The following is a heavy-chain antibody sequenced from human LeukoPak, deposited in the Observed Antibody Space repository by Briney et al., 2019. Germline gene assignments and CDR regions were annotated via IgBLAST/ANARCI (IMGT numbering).Heavy chain of an antibody. CDR2: IRYEGSNK. CDR1: GFTFSSYG. J-gene: IGHJ4*02. V-gene: IGHV3-30*02. D-gene: IGHD2-2*01. Sequence: GGALRLSCGAAGFTFSSYGMHWVRQAPGKGLEWVGFIRYEGSNKYCADSVKGRFTISRDNSKNTLYLQMNSLRAEDTAVYYCAKEGRRYCSSTSCRYFDYWGQGTLVTVSS. CDR3: AKEGRRYCSSTSCRYFDY.